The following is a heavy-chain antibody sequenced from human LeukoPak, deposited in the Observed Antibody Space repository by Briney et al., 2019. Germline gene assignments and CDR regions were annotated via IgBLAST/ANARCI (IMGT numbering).Heavy chain of an antibody. J-gene: IGHJ4*02. CDR1: GFTVSSNY. CDR3: ARASSGSYYEAFDY. CDR2: IYSGGST. D-gene: IGHD1-26*01. Sequence: GGSLRLSCAASGFTVSSNYMSWVRQAPGKGLEWVSVIYSGGSTYYADSVKGRFTISRDNSKNTLYLQMNSLRAEDTAVYYCARASSGSYYEAFDYWGQGTLVTVSS. V-gene: IGHV3-53*01.